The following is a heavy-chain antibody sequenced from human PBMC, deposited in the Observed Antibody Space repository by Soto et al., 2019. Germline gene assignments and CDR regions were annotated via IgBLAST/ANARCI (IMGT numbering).Heavy chain of an antibody. V-gene: IGHV4-38-2*02. CDR3: PGVRVIIVAGSTFSY. CDR1: GYCISSGSY. CDR2: IYHGGTT. Sequence: SETLSLTCTVSGYCISSGSYWAWIRQPPGKGPEWIASIYHGGTTFYNPSLKSRITISVDTSNNQFSLKLTSVTTADTAVYYSPGVRVIIVAGSTFSYWGRVPL. D-gene: IGHD2-2*01. J-gene: IGHJ4*02.